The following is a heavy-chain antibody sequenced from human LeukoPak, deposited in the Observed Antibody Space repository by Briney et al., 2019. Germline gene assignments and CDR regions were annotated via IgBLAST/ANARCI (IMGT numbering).Heavy chain of an antibody. CDR1: GGSLSGNY. V-gene: IGHV4-34*01. D-gene: IGHD3-10*01. CDR3: ARSHGSGSYYNLNDY. J-gene: IGHJ4*02. Sequence: PSETLSLTCAVYGGSLSGNYWSWIRQPPGKGLEWIGEINRSGSTKYNPSLKSRVTISVDTSKNQFSLKLSSVTAADTAVYYCARSHGSGSYYNLNDYWGQGALVTVSS. CDR2: INRSGST.